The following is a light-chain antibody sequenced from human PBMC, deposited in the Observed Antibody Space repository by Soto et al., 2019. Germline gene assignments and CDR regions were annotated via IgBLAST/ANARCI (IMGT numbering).Light chain of an antibody. CDR3: SSHAGTYPGV. V-gene: IGLV2-11*01. Sequence: QSVLTQPRSVSGSPGQSVTISCTGTSSDVGGYNFVSWYQQLPGKAPKLMIYDVTQRPSGVPDRFSGSKSGNTASLTISGLQAEDEADYYCSSHAGTYPGVFGGGTKVTVL. CDR1: SSDVGGYNF. J-gene: IGLJ3*02. CDR2: DVT.